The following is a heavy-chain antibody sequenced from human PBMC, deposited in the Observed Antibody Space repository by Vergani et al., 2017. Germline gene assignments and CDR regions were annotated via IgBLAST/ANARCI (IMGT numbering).Heavy chain of an antibody. CDR3: ARARGDYVWGSYRLGAFDI. D-gene: IGHD3-16*02. Sequence: QVQLVESGGGLVKPGGSLRLSCAASGFTFSDYYMSWIRQAPGKGLEGVSYISSSGSTIYLADSVNGRFTISRDNAKNSLYLQMNSLRAEDTAVYYCARARGDYVWGSYRLGAFDIWGQGTMVIVSS. V-gene: IGHV3-11*01. J-gene: IGHJ3*02. CDR1: GFTFSDYY. CDR2: ISSSGSTI.